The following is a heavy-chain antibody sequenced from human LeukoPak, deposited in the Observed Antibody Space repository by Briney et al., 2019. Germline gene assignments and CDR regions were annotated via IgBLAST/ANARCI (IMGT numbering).Heavy chain of an antibody. CDR2: ISPSGDIT. CDR3: VRDLHWGGFDV. J-gene: IGHJ3*01. CDR1: GFTFSTYG. Sequence: TGGSLRLSCAASGFTFSTYGMNWVRQAPGKGLEWVSGISPSGDITYYADSVMGRFSISRDNPKSTVSLQMSSLRAEGTALYYCVRDLHWGGFDVWGQGTMVTVSS. D-gene: IGHD7-27*01. V-gene: IGHV3-23*01.